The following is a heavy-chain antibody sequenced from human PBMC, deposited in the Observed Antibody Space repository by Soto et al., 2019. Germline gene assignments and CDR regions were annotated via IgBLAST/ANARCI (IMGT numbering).Heavy chain of an antibody. V-gene: IGHV4-59*11. CDR2: ISYSGSS. D-gene: IGHD3-16*01. CDR3: ARADPDASVGF. J-gene: IGHJ4*02. CDR1: GGSMSSHY. Sequence: SETLALSCSVSGGSMSSHYWTWLRQPPGKGLEWIGYISYSGSSYYNPSLKSRVTISADTSRNQFSLRLTSVIAADTAVYFCARADPDASVGFWGQGTLVTVSS.